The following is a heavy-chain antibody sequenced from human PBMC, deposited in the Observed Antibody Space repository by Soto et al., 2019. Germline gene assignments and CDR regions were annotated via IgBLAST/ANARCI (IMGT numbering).Heavy chain of an antibody. CDR1: GGSISIGGYY. V-gene: IGHV4-31*03. Sequence: SETLSLTCTVSGGSISIGGYYWSWILQHPGKGLEWIGYIYYSGSTYYNPSLKSRVTISVDTSKNQFSLKLSSVTAADTAVYYWARDRFRGFDPWAREPWSPSPQ. CDR3: ARDRFRGFDP. CDR2: IYYSGST. J-gene: IGHJ5*02. D-gene: IGHD3-10*01.